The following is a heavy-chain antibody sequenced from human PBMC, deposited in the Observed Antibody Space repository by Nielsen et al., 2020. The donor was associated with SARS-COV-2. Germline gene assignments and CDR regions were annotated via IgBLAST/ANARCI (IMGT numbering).Heavy chain of an antibody. CDR2: INHSGST. Sequence: RQAPGKGLEWIGEINHSGSTYYNPSLKSRVTISVDTSKNQFSLKLSSVTAADTALYYCARERVGGITIFGVVTRYGMDVWGQGTTVTVSS. CDR3: ARERVGGITIFGVVTRYGMDV. J-gene: IGHJ6*02. D-gene: IGHD3-3*01. V-gene: IGHV4-34*09.